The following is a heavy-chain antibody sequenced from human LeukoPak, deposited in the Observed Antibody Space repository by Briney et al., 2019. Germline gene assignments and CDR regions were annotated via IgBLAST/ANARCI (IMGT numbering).Heavy chain of an antibody. CDR1: GFTVSSNY. CDR3: ARKRPGLYVFDV. J-gene: IGHJ3*01. Sequence: GGSLRLSCAASGFTVSSNYMTWVRQAPGKGLEWVSVIYSGGNTYYTDSVKGRFTISRDNSKNTLYLQMNSLRAEDTAVYYCARKRPGLYVFDVWGQGTRVTVSS. V-gene: IGHV3-53*01. CDR2: IYSGGNT.